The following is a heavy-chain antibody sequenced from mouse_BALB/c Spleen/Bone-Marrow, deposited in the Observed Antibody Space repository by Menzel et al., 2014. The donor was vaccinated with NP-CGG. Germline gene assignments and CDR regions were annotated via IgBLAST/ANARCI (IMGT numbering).Heavy chain of an antibody. D-gene: IGHD2-3*01. CDR2: IYPGNVNT. CDR1: GYTFXSYY. CDR3: AGLLRGDYAMDY. V-gene: IGHV1S56*01. J-gene: IGHJ4*01. Sequence: VQVVESGPELVKPGASVRISCKASGYTFXSYYIHWVKQRPGQGLEWIGWIYPGNVNTKYNEKFKGKATLTADKSSSTAYMQLSSLTSEDSAVYFCAGLLRGDYAMDYWGQGTSVTVSS.